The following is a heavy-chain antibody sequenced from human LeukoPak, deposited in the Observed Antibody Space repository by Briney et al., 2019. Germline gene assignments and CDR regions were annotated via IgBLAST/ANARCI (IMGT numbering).Heavy chain of an antibody. J-gene: IGHJ6*02. CDR3: ARDTPPYGDYYYYGMDV. CDR1: GYTFTAYY. Sequence: ASVKVSCKASGYTFTAYYMHWVRQAPGQGLEWMGWINPNSGGTNYAQKFQGRVTMTRDTSISTAYMELSRLRSDDTAVYYCARDTPPYGDYYYYGMDVWGQGTTVTVSS. V-gene: IGHV1-2*02. CDR2: INPNSGGT. D-gene: IGHD4-17*01.